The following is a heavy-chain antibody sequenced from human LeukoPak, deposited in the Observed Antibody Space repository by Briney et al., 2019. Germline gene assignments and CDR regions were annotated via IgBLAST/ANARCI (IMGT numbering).Heavy chain of an antibody. Sequence: SETLSLTCTVSGGSISSYYWSWIRQPPGKGLEWIGRIYTSGSTNYNPSLKSRVTMSVDTSKNQFSLKLSSVTAADTAVYYCAREHKRAVAGRGEFDPWGQGTLVTVSS. D-gene: IGHD6-19*01. CDR2: IYTSGST. V-gene: IGHV4-4*07. J-gene: IGHJ5*02. CDR1: GGSISSYY. CDR3: AREHKRAVAGRGEFDP.